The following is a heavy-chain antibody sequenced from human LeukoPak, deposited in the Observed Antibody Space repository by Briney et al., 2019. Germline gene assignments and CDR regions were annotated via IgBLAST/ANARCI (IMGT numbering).Heavy chain of an antibody. Sequence: GSLRLSCEVSGFTFSTYGMSWVRQAPGKGLEWVSAITGSGGRTYYADSVKGRFTISRDNSRDRLYLETNSLRAEDTAVYYCARDRMGAIMYFDVWGRGTLVTVSS. J-gene: IGHJ2*01. CDR3: ARDRMGAIMYFDV. CDR2: ITGSGGRT. D-gene: IGHD3-10*01. CDR1: GFTFSTYG. V-gene: IGHV3-23*01.